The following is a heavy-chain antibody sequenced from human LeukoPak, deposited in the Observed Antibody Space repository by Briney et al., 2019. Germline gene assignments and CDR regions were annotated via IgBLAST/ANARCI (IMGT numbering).Heavy chain of an antibody. CDR3: AADQAPTDPYMWVDP. CDR1: GFTFSDSA. J-gene: IGHJ5*02. V-gene: IGHV1-58*01. CDR2: IVVGSGST. D-gene: IGHD2-21*02. Sequence: ASVKVSCKASGFTFSDSAVQWVRQARGQSPEWIVYIVVGSGSTVYAQKFQQRVTMTRDLSTYTAYMELSSLRSEDTAVYYCAADQAPTDPYMWVDPWGQGTQVIVSS.